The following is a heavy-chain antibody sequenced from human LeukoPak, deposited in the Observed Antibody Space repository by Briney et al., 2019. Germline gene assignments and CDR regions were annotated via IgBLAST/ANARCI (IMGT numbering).Heavy chain of an antibody. CDR2: IYDSGTT. D-gene: IGHD6-13*01. CDR1: GGSIRSSYYY. Sequence: PSETLSLTCTVSGGSIRSSYYYWGWIRQPPGRGLEWIGTIYDSGTTYYNPSLKSRVTISVDTSKNQFSLKLRSVTAADMAVYYCAREGQQLAWGHWGQGTLVTVSS. CDR3: AREGQQLAWGH. V-gene: IGHV4-39*02. J-gene: IGHJ4*02.